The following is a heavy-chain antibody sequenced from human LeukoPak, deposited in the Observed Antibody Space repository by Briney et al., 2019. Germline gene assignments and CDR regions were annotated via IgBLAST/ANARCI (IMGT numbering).Heavy chain of an antibody. CDR3: ARPFVVGDALDI. J-gene: IGHJ3*02. Sequence: SETLSLTCTVAGGSISSYYWSWIRQPPGKGLEWIGYIYYSGSTNYNPSLKSRVTISVDTSKNQFSLKLSSVTAADTAVYYCARPFVVGDALDIWGQGTMVTVSS. D-gene: IGHD1-26*01. V-gene: IGHV4-59*08. CDR2: IYYSGST. CDR1: GGSISSYY.